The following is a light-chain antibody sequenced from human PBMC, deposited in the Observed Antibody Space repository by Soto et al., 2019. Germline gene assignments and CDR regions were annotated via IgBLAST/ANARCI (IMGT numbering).Light chain of an antibody. CDR3: HKYNHAPT. CDR1: QAISSY. CDR2: ATS. J-gene: IGKJ4*01. Sequence: DIQLTQSPSSLSASVGDRVTITCRASQAISSYLAWYQQKPGKVPELLIYATSTLQSGAPSRFRGSGSGTDFPLTISSLQPEDVATYYCHKYNHAPTFGGGTKVEIK. V-gene: IGKV1-27*01.